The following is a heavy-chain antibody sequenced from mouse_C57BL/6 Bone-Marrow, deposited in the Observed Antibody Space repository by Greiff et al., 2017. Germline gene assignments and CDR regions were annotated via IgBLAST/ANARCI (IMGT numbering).Heavy chain of an antibody. D-gene: IGHD3-1*01. CDR2: INPSTGGT. CDR3: ASQLDY. J-gene: IGHJ2*01. Sequence: EVQLQQSGPELVKPGASVKISCKASGYSFTGYYMNWVKQSPEKSLEWIGEINPSTGGTTYNQKFKAKATLTVDKSSSTAYMQLKSLTSEDSAVYDCASQLDYWGQGTTLTVSS. CDR1: GYSFTGYY. V-gene: IGHV1-42*01.